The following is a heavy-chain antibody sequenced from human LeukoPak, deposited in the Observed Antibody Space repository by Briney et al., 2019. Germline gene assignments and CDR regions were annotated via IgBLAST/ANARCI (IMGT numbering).Heavy chain of an antibody. J-gene: IGHJ4*02. D-gene: IGHD2-15*01. CDR2: ISAYNGNT. V-gene: IGHV1-18*01. CDR3: ARERSISGDSCYAS. Sequence: GASVKVSCKASGYTFTSYGISWVRQAPGQGLEWMGWISAYNGNTSYAQKLQGRVTMTTDTSTSTAYMELSSLRFEDTAVYYCARERSISGDSCYASWGQGTLVTVSS. CDR1: GYTFTSYG.